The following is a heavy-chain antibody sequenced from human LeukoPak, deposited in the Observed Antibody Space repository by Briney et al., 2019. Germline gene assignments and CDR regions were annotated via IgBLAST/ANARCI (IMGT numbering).Heavy chain of an antibody. D-gene: IGHD1-26*01. CDR2: IIPILGIA. Sequence: SVKVSCKASGYTFTSYGISWVRQAPGQGLEWMGRIIPILGIANYAQKFQGRVTITADKSTSTAYMELSSLRSEDTAVYYCARGGRHGGATPFDYWGQGTLVTVSS. CDR3: ARGGRHGGATPFDY. CDR1: GYTFTSYG. J-gene: IGHJ4*02. V-gene: IGHV1-69*04.